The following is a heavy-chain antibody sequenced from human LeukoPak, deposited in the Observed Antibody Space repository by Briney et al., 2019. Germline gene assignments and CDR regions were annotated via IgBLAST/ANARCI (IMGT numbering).Heavy chain of an antibody. D-gene: IGHD3-3*01. CDR2: IYYSGST. Sequence: SETLSLTCTVSGGSISSYYWSWIRQPPGKGLEWIGYIYYSGSTNYNPSLKSRVTISVDTSKNQFSLKLSSVTAADTAVYYCARGPFAGYDFWSGYYPSDYWGQGTLVTVSS. V-gene: IGHV4-59*01. CDR1: GGSISSYY. J-gene: IGHJ4*02. CDR3: ARGPFAGYDFWSGYYPSDY.